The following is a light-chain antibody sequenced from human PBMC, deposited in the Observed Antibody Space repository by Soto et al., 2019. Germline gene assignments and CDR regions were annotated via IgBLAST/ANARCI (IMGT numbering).Light chain of an antibody. J-gene: IGLJ3*02. CDR2: LEGSGSY. CDR3: ETWVSNTQNGV. CDR1: SGHSSYI. V-gene: IGLV4-60*02. Sequence: QAVLTQSSSASASLGSSVKLTCTLSSGHSSYIIAWHQQQPGKAPRYLMKLEGSGSYNKGSGVPDRFSGSSSGADRYLTISNLQFVDEADYYCETWVSNTQNGVFVGGTQLTVL.